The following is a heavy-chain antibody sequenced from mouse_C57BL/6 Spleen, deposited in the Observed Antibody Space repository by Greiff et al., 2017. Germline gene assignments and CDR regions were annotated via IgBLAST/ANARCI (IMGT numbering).Heavy chain of an antibody. D-gene: IGHD1-1*01. CDR1: GYTFTDYN. J-gene: IGHJ1*03. Sequence: EVQLQQSGPELVKPGASVKIPCKASGYTFTDYNMDWVKQSHGKSLEWIGDINPNNGGTIYNQKFKGKATLTVDKSSSTAYMELRSLTSEDTAVYYCARRSYYYGSSYERYFDVWGTGTTVTVSS. CDR3: ARRSYYYGSSYERYFDV. V-gene: IGHV1-18*01. CDR2: INPNNGGT.